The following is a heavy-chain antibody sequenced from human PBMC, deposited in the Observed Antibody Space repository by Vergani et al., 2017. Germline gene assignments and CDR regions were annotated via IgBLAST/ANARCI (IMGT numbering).Heavy chain of an antibody. D-gene: IGHD1-1*01. J-gene: IGHJ5*02. CDR2: IIPILGIA. CDR1: GGTFSSYT. V-gene: IGHV1-69*02. Sequence: QVQLVQSGAEVKKPGSSVKVSCKASGGTFSSYTISWVRQAPGQGLEWMGRIIPILGIANYAQKLQGRVTITADKSTSTAYMELSSLRSEDTAVYYCSDITGNDYNWFDPWGQGTLVTVSS. CDR3: SDITGNDYNWFDP.